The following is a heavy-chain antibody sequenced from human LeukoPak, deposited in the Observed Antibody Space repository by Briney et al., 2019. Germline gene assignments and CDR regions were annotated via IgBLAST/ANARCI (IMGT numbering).Heavy chain of an antibody. J-gene: IGHJ4*02. Sequence: GGSLRLSCAASGFTFSNHAMHWVRQAPGKGLEWVAVIPFDGYHIYYADSVKGRFTVSRDNSKNTLYLQMNSLRAEDTAVYYCAKEGSKSSSLDYWGQGTLLTVSS. V-gene: IGHV3-30-3*01. CDR1: GFTFSNHA. D-gene: IGHD6-13*01. CDR3: AKEGSKSSSLDY. CDR2: IPFDGYHI.